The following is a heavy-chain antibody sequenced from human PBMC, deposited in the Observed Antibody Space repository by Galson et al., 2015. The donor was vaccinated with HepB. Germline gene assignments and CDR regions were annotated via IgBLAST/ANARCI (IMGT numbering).Heavy chain of an antibody. V-gene: IGHV3-30*04. J-gene: IGHJ4*02. CDR3: ARTFYFDY. CDR1: GLTFSSSA. CDR2: LSSHGDNE. Sequence: SLRLSCAASGLTFSSSAMNRVRQAPGKGLEWVAVLSSHGDNEYYADSVKGRFTISRDNSENTVYLQMHSLRVEDTAVYYCARTFYFDYWGQGTLVTVSS. D-gene: IGHD3-16*01.